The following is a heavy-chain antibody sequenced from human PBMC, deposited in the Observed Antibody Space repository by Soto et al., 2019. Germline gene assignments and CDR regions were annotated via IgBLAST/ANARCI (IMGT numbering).Heavy chain of an antibody. CDR2: INHSGST. V-gene: IGHV4-34*01. Sequence: SETLSLTCAVYGGSFSGYYWSWIRQPPGKGLEWIGEINHSGSTNYNPSLKSRVTISVDTSKNQFSLKLSSVTAADTAVYYCASDKRHDYGDYDGYYFDYWGQGTLVTVSS. CDR1: GGSFSGYY. CDR3: ASDKRHDYGDYDGYYFDY. D-gene: IGHD4-17*01. J-gene: IGHJ4*02.